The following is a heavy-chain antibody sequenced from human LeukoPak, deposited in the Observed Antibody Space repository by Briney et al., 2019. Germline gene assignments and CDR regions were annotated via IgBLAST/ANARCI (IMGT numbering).Heavy chain of an antibody. V-gene: IGHV4-39*07. J-gene: IGHJ6*02. Sequence: SETLSLTCSVSGGSISSGNYYWGWMRQPPGKGLEWIGSVFHSGNTYYNPSLKSRVTISVDTSKNQFSLKLSSVTAADTAVYYCASTRIAKKRGSWDNYYYYGMDVWGQGTTVTVSS. CDR2: VFHSGNT. CDR1: GGSISSGNYY. D-gene: IGHD6-13*01. CDR3: ASTRIAKKRGSWDNYYYYGMDV.